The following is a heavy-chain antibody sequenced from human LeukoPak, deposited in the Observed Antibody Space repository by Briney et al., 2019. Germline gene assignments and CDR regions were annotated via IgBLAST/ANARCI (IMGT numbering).Heavy chain of an antibody. CDR2: ISASGGVT. J-gene: IGHJ4*02. CDR3: ARGRATYCFDY. CDR1: GFTLSSYA. V-gene: IGHV3-23*01. D-gene: IGHD2-21*01. Sequence: PGGSLRLSCAASGFTLSSYAMSWVRQVPGKGLEWVSSISASGGVTHYADSVKGRFTISRDNSKNTLYLQRSSLRAEDTAVYYCARGRATYCFDYWGQGTLVTVSS.